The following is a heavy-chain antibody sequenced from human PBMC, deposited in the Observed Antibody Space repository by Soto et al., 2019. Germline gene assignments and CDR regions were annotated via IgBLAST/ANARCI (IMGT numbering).Heavy chain of an antibody. Sequence: QVQLVQSGAEVKKPGASVRVSWKASGYPFSSYGITWVRQAPGQGLEWVGWISAYNGNTNHARTLQGRVTMTTDPSTSTAYIGLRSLRSDDTTMYYCARDGIGGWMHKHFWGQGTQVTVSS. CDR1: GYPFSSYG. CDR3: ARDGIGGWMHKHF. J-gene: IGHJ4*02. D-gene: IGHD5-12*01. CDR2: ISAYNGNT. V-gene: IGHV1-18*04.